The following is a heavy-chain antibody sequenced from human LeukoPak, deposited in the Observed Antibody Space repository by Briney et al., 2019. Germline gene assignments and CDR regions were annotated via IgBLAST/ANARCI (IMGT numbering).Heavy chain of an antibody. D-gene: IGHD3-10*01. Sequence: GESLKISCNGSGYSFTNYWIGWVRQMPGKGLEWMGIIYLGDSDTRYSPSFQGQVTISADKSISTAYLQWSSLKASDTAIYYCARRPYGSGVPNGMDVWGQGTTVTVSS. CDR3: ARRPYGSGVPNGMDV. J-gene: IGHJ6*02. CDR2: IYLGDSDT. V-gene: IGHV5-51*01. CDR1: GYSFTNYW.